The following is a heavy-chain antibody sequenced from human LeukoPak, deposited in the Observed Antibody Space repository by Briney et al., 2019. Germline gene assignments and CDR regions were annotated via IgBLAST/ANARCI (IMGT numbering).Heavy chain of an antibody. CDR2: IYYDGNT. Sequence: SETLSLTCTVSGGSISSSSYYWGWIRQPPGKGLEWIGSIYYDGNTYYNPSLKSRVTISVHTSKNQFSLKLSSVTAADTAVYYCARALTPRDYYYYMDVWGKGTTVTISS. V-gene: IGHV4-39*07. CDR1: GGSISSSSYY. CDR3: ARALTPRDYYYYMDV. J-gene: IGHJ6*03. D-gene: IGHD1-14*01.